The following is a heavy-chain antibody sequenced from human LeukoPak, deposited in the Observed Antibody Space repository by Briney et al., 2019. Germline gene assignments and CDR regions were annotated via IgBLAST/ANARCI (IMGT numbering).Heavy chain of an antibody. J-gene: IGHJ4*02. CDR2: IIPIFGTA. CDR3: ARDLPYSSSWESIDY. V-gene: IGHV1-69*13. D-gene: IGHD6-13*01. Sequence: SVKVSCKASGGTFSSYAISWVRQAPGQGLEWMGGIIPIFGTANYAQKFQGRVTITADESTSTAYMELRSLRSDDTAVYYCARDLPYSSSWESIDYWGQGTLVTVSS. CDR1: GGTFSSYA.